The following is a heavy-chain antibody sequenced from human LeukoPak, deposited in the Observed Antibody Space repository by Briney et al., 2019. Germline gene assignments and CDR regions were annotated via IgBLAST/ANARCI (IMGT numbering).Heavy chain of an antibody. Sequence: GGSLRLSCAASGFTFSDYYMSWIRQAPGKGLEWVSYISSSGSTIYYADSVKGRFTISRDNAKNSLYLQMNSLRAEDTAVYYCARADCSSTSCYTFPFDYWGQGTLVTVSS. CDR3: ARADCSSTSCYTFPFDY. J-gene: IGHJ4*02. V-gene: IGHV3-11*04. CDR2: ISSSGSTI. CDR1: GFTFSDYY. D-gene: IGHD2-2*02.